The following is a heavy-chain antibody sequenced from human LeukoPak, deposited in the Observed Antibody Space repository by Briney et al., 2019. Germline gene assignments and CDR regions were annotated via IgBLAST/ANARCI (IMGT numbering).Heavy chain of an antibody. CDR2: ISSSGSTI. CDR1: GFTFSDYY. J-gene: IGHJ4*02. Sequence: GGSLRLSCAASGFTFSDYYMSWIRQAPGKGLEWVSYISSSGSTIYYADSVKGRFTISRDNAKNSLYLQMNSLRAEDTAVYYCATCGLAATSPRDFDYWGQGTLVTVSS. D-gene: IGHD2-2*01. V-gene: IGHV3-11*01. CDR3: ATCGLAATSPRDFDY.